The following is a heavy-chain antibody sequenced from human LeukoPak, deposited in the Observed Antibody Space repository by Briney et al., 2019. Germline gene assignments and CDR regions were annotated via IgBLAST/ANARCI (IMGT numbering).Heavy chain of an antibody. D-gene: IGHD2-15*01. CDR2: IWYDGSNK. CDR3: ATSPDIVVVVPRVAFDI. V-gene: IGHV3-33*01. Sequence: GGSLRLFCAPSSFTFSSYGIHCVRQAPGKGLEGVADIWYDGSNKYYADSVKSRFTISRDNSKNTLYLQMNSLRAEDTAVYYCATSPDIVVVVPRVAFDIWGQGTMVTVSS. J-gene: IGHJ3*02. CDR1: SFTFSSYG.